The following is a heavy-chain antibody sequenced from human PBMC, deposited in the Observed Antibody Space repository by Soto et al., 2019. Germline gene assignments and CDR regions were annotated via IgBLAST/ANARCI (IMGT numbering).Heavy chain of an antibody. D-gene: IGHD3-22*01. CDR1: GYTFTSYC. CDR3: ARTSLGYYDSSGSRVDY. J-gene: IGHJ4*02. CDR2: ISAYNGNT. Sequence: QVQLVQSGAEVKKPGASVKVSCKASGYTFTSYCISWVRQAPGQGLEWMGWISAYNGNTNYAQKLQGRGTMTTDTSTSTAYMELRSLRSDDTAVYYWARTSLGYYDSSGSRVDYWGQGTLVTVSS. V-gene: IGHV1-18*01.